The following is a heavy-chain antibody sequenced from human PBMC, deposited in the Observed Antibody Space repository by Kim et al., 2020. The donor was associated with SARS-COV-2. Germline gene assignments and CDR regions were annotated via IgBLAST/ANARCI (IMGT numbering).Heavy chain of an antibody. V-gene: IGHV3-23*01. CDR2: ISGSGGNA. Sequence: GGSLRLSCAASGFTVSSYSMSWVRQAPGKGLEWVSGISGSGGNAYYADSVKGRFTISRDNSKNTLYLEMNSLRAEDTAVYYCAKATYGSGSPYYGMDVWGQGTTVTVSS. CDR3: AKATYGSGSPYYGMDV. CDR1: GFTVSSYS. D-gene: IGHD3-10*01. J-gene: IGHJ6*02.